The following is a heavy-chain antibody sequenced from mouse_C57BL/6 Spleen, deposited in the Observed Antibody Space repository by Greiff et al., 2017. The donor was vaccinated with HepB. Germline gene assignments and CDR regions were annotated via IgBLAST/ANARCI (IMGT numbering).Heavy chain of an antibody. D-gene: IGHD1-1*01. CDR3: AYYGTPWYFDV. CDR2: IHPNSGST. Sequence: QVQLKQPGAELVKPGASVKLSCKASGYTFTSYWMHWVKQRPGQGLEWIGMIHPNSGSTNYNEKFKSKATLTVDKSSSTAYMQLSSLTSEDSAVYYCAYYGTPWYFDVWGTGTTVTVSS. V-gene: IGHV1-64*01. CDR1: GYTFTSYW. J-gene: IGHJ1*03.